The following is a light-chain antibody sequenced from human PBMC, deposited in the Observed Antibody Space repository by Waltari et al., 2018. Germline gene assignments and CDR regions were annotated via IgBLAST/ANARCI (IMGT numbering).Light chain of an antibody. Sequence: EFVLTQSPATLSLSPGERATLSCRASQSVDKYLAWYQQKPGQAPRLLIYHTSTRATGIPDRFSGSGFGTDFSLNISRLEPEDFAVYYCQKYNSLPATFGQGTKVEVK. CDR1: QSVDKY. CDR3: QKYNSLPAT. J-gene: IGKJ1*01. CDR2: HTS. V-gene: IGKV3D-20*02.